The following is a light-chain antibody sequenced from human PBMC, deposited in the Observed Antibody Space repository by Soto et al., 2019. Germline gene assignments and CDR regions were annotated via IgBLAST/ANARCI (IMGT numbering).Light chain of an antibody. J-gene: IGKJ4*01. CDR1: QSVSRY. CDR3: QQRSDWLT. V-gene: IGKV3-11*01. Sequence: EIVLTQSPATLSLSPGERATLSCRASQSVSRYLAWYQQKPGQAPRLLIYDASNRATGIPARFSGSGSGTDFTLTISCLEPEDFAVYYCQQRSDWLTFGGGTKVEIK. CDR2: DAS.